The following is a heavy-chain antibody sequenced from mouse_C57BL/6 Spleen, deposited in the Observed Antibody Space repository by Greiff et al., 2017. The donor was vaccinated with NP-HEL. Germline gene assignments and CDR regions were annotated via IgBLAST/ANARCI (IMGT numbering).Heavy chain of an antibody. CDR2: IYPGSGNT. J-gene: IGHJ3*01. CDR3: ARHDYDSAWFAY. D-gene: IGHD2-4*01. Sequence: VQLQQSGPELVKPGASVKISCKASGYSFTSYYIHWVKQRPGQGLEWIGWIYPGSGNTKYNEQFKGKATLTADTSSSPAYMQLSSLTSEDSAVYYCARHDYDSAWFAYWGQVTLVTVSA. V-gene: IGHV1-66*01. CDR1: GYSFTSYY.